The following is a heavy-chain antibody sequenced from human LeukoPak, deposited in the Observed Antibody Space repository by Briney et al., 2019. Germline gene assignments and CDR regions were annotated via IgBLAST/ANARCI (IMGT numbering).Heavy chain of an antibody. D-gene: IGHD6-13*01. CDR2: IDISGNT. Sequence: PSETLSLTCTVSGGSISSYYWNWIRQPPGKGLEWIGRIDISGNTNYKPSLKSRVTMSVDTSKNQFSLKLNSVTAADTAVYYCARVSSSWYQDWYFDLWGRGTLVTVSS. J-gene: IGHJ2*01. V-gene: IGHV4-4*07. CDR1: GGSISSYY. CDR3: ARVSSSWYQDWYFDL.